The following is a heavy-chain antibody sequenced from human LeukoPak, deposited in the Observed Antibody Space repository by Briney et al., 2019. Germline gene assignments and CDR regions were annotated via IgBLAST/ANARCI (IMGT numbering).Heavy chain of an antibody. V-gene: IGHV1-18*01. CDR1: GYTFTSYG. Sequence: ASVKVSCKASGYTFTSYGISWVRQAPGQGLEWMGWISAYNGNTNYAQKLQGRVTMTTDTSTSTACMELRSLRSDDTAVYYCARSRTDYDILTGYPYYYYYGMDVWGQGTTVTVSS. D-gene: IGHD3-9*01. J-gene: IGHJ6*02. CDR2: ISAYNGNT. CDR3: ARSRTDYDILTGYPYYYYYGMDV.